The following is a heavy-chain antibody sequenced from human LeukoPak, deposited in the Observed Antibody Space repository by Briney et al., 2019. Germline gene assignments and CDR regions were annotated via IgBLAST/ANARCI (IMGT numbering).Heavy chain of an antibody. Sequence: PGGSLRLSCAASGFTFSSYSMNWVRQAPGKGLEWVSSISSSSSYIYYADSVKGRFTISRDNAKNSLYLQMNSLRAEDTAVYYCARDLYSYGSEGDFWGQGTLVTVSS. V-gene: IGHV3-21*01. D-gene: IGHD5-18*01. J-gene: IGHJ4*02. CDR3: ARDLYSYGSEGDF. CDR1: GFTFSSYS. CDR2: ISSSSSYI.